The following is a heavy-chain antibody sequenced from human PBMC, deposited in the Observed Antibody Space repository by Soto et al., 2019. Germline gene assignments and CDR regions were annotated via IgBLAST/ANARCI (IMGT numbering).Heavy chain of an antibody. Sequence: VQLEESGPGLLKPSQTLSLTCTVSGESIATGAFYWSWIRLQSGKGPEWIGSIFYAGDTYYNPSLKSGVEISLDGSQNQFSLNLRSVTAADTAVYYCAREGDYRTGFEPWGPGTLVTVSS. J-gene: IGHJ5*02. CDR1: GESIATGAFY. V-gene: IGHV4-31*03. CDR3: AREGDYRTGFEP. D-gene: IGHD4-17*01. CDR2: IFYAGDT.